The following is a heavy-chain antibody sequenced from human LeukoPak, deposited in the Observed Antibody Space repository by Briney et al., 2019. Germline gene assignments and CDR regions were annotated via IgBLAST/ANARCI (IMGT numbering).Heavy chain of an antibody. D-gene: IGHD6-13*01. J-gene: IGHJ4*02. Sequence: GGSLRLSCAASGFTFSSYAMHWVRQAPGKGLEWVAVISYDGSNKYYADSVKGRFTISRDNSKNTLYLQMNSLRAEDTAVYCCAWSSSWYRGYFDYWGQGTLVTVSS. CDR2: ISYDGSNK. CDR1: GFTFSSYA. V-gene: IGHV3-30*04. CDR3: AWSSSWYRGYFDY.